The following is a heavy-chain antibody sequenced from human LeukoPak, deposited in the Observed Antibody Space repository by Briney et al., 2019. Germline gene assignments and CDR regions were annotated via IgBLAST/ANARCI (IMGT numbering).Heavy chain of an antibody. D-gene: IGHD1-1*01. CDR2: ITAGDGAT. Sequence: PGGSLRLSCAASGFNFKTYTLTWVRQAPGKRPEWLSSITAGDGATYYADSVRGRFTISRDYSRNTVYLHLSGLRAEDMADYYCARDRSTDAISEFWGQGALVAVSS. J-gene: IGHJ4*02. V-gene: IGHV3-23*01. CDR3: ARDRSTDAISEF. CDR1: GFNFKTYT.